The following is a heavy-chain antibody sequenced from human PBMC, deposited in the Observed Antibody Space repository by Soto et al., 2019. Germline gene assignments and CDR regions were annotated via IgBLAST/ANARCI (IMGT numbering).Heavy chain of an antibody. Sequence: HITLKESGTKLVRPTQTLTMTCTFSGFSLRTSGLGVGWILQPPGKALEWIALIYWNDDKRYSPSLKARLTITKDTTKHQVVPTMTNMDPVDTATYDCAHRTSCWYRCDYWGRGTQVTVSS. CDR3: AHRTSCWYRCDY. V-gene: IGHV2-5*01. CDR2: IYWNDDK. J-gene: IGHJ4*02. D-gene: IGHD6-19*01. CDR1: GFSLRTSGLG.